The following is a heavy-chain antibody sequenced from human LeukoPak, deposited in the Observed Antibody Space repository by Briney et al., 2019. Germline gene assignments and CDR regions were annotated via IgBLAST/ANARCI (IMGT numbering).Heavy chain of an antibody. Sequence: GGSLRLSCAASGFTFSSYAMSWVRQAPGKGLEWVSAISGSGGSTYYADSVKGRFTISRDNAKNSLYLQMNSLRAEDTAVYYCARSGGIAARGGFDYWGQGTLVTVSS. J-gene: IGHJ4*02. D-gene: IGHD6-6*01. CDR3: ARSGGIAARGGFDY. CDR2: ISGSGGST. V-gene: IGHV3-23*01. CDR1: GFTFSSYA.